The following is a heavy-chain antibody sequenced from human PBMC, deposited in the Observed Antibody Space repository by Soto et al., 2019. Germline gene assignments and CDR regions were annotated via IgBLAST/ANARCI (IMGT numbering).Heavy chain of an antibody. CDR3: LRHSGIVGATDAFDI. D-gene: IGHD1-26*01. CDR2: IYPGDSDT. Sequence: GESLKISCKGSGYSFTSYWIGWVRQMPGKGLEWMGIIYPGDSDTRYSPSFQGQVTISADKSISTAYLQWSSLKASDTAMYYCLRHSGIVGATDAFDICGQATMVTVSS. CDR1: GYSFTSYW. J-gene: IGHJ3*02. V-gene: IGHV5-51*01.